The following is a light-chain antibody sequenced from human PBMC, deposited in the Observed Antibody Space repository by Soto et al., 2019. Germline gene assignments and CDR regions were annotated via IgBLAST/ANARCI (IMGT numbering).Light chain of an antibody. CDR2: AAS. CDR1: QSVSSH. Sequence: EIVMTQSPGTLSVSPGARVTLSCRASQSVSSHLAWYQQKPGQAPRLLIYAASTRATGIPARFSGSGSVTEFTLTISSLQSEDFALYYCQQYKTWRTFGQGTKVEIK. J-gene: IGKJ1*01. V-gene: IGKV3-15*01. CDR3: QQYKTWRT.